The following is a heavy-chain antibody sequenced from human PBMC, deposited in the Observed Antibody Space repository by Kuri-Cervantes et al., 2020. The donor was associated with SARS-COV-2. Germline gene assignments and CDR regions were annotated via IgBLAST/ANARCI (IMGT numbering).Heavy chain of an antibody. V-gene: IGHV4-39*01. Sequence: SETLSLTCTVSGGSIGRRSYYWGRIRQPPGKGLECIGNIYYSGNTYYNPSLRSRVTISEDTSKNQFSLKLSSVTAADTAVYYCATGYSSRGWFDPWGQGTLVTVSS. CDR2: IYYSGNT. J-gene: IGHJ5*02. CDR3: ATGYSSRGWFDP. CDR1: GGSIGRRSYY. D-gene: IGHD6-13*01.